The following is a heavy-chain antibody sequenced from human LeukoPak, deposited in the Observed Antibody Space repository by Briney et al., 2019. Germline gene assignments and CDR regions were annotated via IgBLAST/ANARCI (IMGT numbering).Heavy chain of an antibody. Sequence: PSQTLSLTCTVSGGSISSGSYYWSWIRQHPGRGLEWIGYIYYSGSTYYNPSLKSRVTISVDTSKNQFSLRLTSVTAADTAVYYCARTDSSGYYGDYRGQGTLVTVSS. V-gene: IGHV4-31*03. D-gene: IGHD3-22*01. CDR3: ARTDSSGYYGDY. CDR1: GGSISSGSYY. J-gene: IGHJ4*02. CDR2: IYYSGST.